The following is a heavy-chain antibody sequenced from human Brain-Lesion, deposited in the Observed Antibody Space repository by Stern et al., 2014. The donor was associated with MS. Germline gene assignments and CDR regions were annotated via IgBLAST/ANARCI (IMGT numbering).Heavy chain of an antibody. CDR3: ASRWSGTYYGQNWFDP. J-gene: IGHJ5*02. V-gene: IGHV4-31*03. CDR2: IYNSGAT. Sequence: QVQLVESGPGLVKPSPTLSLTCTVSGDSINSGGHYWSWIRQRPGKGLEWIGYIYNSGATFYSPSLKGRVTISLDTSKNQFSLTLSSVTAADTAIYYCASRWSGTYYGQNWFDPWGQGILVTVSS. CDR1: GDSINSGGHY. D-gene: IGHD1-26*01.